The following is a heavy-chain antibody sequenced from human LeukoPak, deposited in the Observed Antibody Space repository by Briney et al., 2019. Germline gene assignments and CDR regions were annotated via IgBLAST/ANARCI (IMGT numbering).Heavy chain of an antibody. Sequence: GASVKVSCKASGYTFTSYGISWVRQAPGQGLEWMGIINPSGTDSNYAQKFQGRVTMTRDMSTSTVNMELSILRSEDTAVYYCARDGGGDYDFDYWGQGTLVTVSS. CDR3: ARDGGGDYDFDY. V-gene: IGHV1-46*01. CDR1: GYTFTSYG. D-gene: IGHD4-17*01. CDR2: INPSGTDS. J-gene: IGHJ4*02.